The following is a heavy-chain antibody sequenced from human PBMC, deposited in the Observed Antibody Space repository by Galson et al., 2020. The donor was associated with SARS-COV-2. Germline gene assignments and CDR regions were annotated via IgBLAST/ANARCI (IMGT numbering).Heavy chain of an antibody. Sequence: SVKVSCKASGGTFSSYAISWVRQAPGQGLEWMGRIIPILGIANYAQKLQGRVTITADKSTSTAYMELSSLRSEDTAVYYCARTPISYEGDYYYYYGMDVWGQGTTGTVAS. CDR1: GGTFSSYA. V-gene: IGHV1-69*04. D-gene: IGHD3-16*01. CDR3: ARTPISYEGDYYYYYGMDV. CDR2: IIPILGIA. J-gene: IGHJ6*02.